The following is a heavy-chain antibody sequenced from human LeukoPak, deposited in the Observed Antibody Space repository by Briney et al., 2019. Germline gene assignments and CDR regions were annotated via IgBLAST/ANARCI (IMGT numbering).Heavy chain of an antibody. J-gene: IGHJ4*02. CDR2: ISGLGDST. Sequence: GASLRLSCAASRFTFSGSAMSWVRQAPGKGLEWVSTISGLGDSTDYADSVKGRFSISRDNSKNTLYFQMNSLRAEDTAIYYCSKVPDRYNHGYRGQGTLVTVSS. CDR3: SKVPDRYNHGY. CDR1: RFTFSGSA. V-gene: IGHV3-23*01. D-gene: IGHD5-24*01.